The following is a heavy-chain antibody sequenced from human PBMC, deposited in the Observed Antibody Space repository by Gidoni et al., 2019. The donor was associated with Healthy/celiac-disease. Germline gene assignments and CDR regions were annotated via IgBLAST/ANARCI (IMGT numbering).Heavy chain of an antibody. CDR2: ISYDGSNK. CDR1: GFTFSSYA. V-gene: IGHV3-30*04. Sequence: QVQLVESGGGVVQPGRSLRLSCAASGFTFSSYAMHWVRQAPGKGLEWVAVISYDGSNKYYADSVKGRFTISRDNSKNTLYLQMNSLRAEDTAVYYCARDGFGYGFDYWGQGTLVTVSS. J-gene: IGHJ4*02. D-gene: IGHD3-16*01. CDR3: ARDGFGYGFDY.